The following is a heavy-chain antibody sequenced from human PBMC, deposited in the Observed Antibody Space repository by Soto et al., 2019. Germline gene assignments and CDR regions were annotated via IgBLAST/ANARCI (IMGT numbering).Heavy chain of an antibody. CDR1: GGSISSYY. J-gene: IGHJ6*02. Sequence: SETLSLTCTVSGGSISSYYWSWIRQPPGKGLEWIGYIYYGGSTTYNPSLKSRVTISVDTSKKQFSLRLSSVTAADTAVYYCARDLMIPFGGDFYYYGMDVWGQGTTVTVSS. CDR2: IYYGGST. V-gene: IGHV4-59*01. CDR3: ARDLMIPFGGDFYYYGMDV. D-gene: IGHD3-16*01.